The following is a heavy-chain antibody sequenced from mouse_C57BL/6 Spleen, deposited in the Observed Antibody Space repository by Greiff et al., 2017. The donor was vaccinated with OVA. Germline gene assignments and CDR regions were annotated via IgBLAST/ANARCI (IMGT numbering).Heavy chain of an antibody. V-gene: IGHV8-12*01. CDR1: GFSLTTSVMG. CDR3: ARRRLYYFDY. D-gene: IGHD1-1*02. J-gene: IGHJ2*01. CDR2: IYWDEDK. Sequence: QVTLQVSGPGILQSSQPLSLTCSFSGFSLTTSVMGFSWLRQPSGNGLVWLAHIYWDEDKRYNPSLKSRLTIAKDTSRNQVFLKITSVDTADTATYYCARRRLYYFDYWGQGTTLTVSS.